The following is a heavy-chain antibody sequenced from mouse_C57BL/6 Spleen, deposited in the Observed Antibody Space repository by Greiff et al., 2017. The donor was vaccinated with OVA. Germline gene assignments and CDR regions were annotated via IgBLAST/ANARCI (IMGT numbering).Heavy chain of an antibody. V-gene: IGHV1-54*01. Sequence: VKLQESGAELVRPGTSVKVSCKASGYAFTNYLIEWVKQRPGQGLEWIGVINPGSGGTNYNEKFKGKATLTADKSSSTAYMQLSSLTSEDSAVYFCARATNYYGSSYRYFDVWGTGTTVTVSS. CDR1: GYAFTNYL. D-gene: IGHD1-1*01. J-gene: IGHJ1*03. CDR3: ARATNYYGSSYRYFDV. CDR2: INPGSGGT.